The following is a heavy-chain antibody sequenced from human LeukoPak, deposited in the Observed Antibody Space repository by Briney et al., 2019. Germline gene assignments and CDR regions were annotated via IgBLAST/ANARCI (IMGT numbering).Heavy chain of an antibody. CDR1: GGSISSYY. D-gene: IGHD1-26*01. CDR3: AREGPVGLFENNWFDP. CDR2: IYYSGST. Sequence: SETLSLTCTVSGGSISSYYWSWIRQPPGKGLEWIGYIYYSGSTNYNPSLKSRVTISVDTSKNQFSLKLSSVTAADTAVYYCAREGPVGLFENNWFDPWGQGTLVTVSS. J-gene: IGHJ5*02. V-gene: IGHV4-59*01.